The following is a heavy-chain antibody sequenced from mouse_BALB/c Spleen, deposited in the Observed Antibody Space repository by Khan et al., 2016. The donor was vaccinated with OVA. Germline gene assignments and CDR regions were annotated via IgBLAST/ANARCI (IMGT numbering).Heavy chain of an antibody. V-gene: IGHV1S81*02. CDR1: GYTFNSYY. CDR2: INPSNGGT. J-gene: IGHJ3*01. Sequence: QVQLQQSGAELVKPGASVKLSCKASGYTFNSYYMYWVKQRPGQGLEWIGEINPSNGGTNFNEKFKSKATLTVDKSSSTAYMQLSSLTSEDSAVYYCTIGWYGGFAYWGQGTLVTVSA. D-gene: IGHD1-1*02. CDR3: TIGWYGGFAY.